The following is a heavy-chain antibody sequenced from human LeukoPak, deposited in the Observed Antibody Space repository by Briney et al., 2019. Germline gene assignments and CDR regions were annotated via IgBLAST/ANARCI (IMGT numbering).Heavy chain of an antibody. CDR1: GFTFDDYA. D-gene: IGHD2-2*01. CDR2: ISWNSGSI. J-gene: IGHJ4*02. Sequence: GGSLRLSCAASGFTFDDYAMHWVRQAPGKGLEWVSGISWNSGSIGYADSVKGRFTISRDNAKNSLYLQMNSLRAEDTAVYYCASNSIPIVVVPAALDYWGQGTLVTVSS. V-gene: IGHV3-9*01. CDR3: ASNSIPIVVVPAALDY.